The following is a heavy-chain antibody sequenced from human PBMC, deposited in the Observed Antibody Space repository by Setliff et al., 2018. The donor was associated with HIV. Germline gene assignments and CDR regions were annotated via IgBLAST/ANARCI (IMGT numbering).Heavy chain of an antibody. J-gene: IGHJ4*01. CDR1: GDTFRSYA. V-gene: IGHV1-69*06. CDR2: IIPILATS. Sequence: ASVKVSCKASGDTFRSYAISWVRQAPGQGLEWMGRIIPILATSNYTQKFQGRVTITADKSTRTAYMELSSLRSEDTAVYYCARDGRDYYGSGTYPPLYYFDSWGQGTLVTVPQ. CDR3: ARDGRDYYGSGTYPPLYYFDS. D-gene: IGHD3-10*01.